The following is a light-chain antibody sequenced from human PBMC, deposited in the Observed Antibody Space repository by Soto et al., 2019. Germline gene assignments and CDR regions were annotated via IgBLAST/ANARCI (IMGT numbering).Light chain of an antibody. CDR2: GAS. CDR1: QSVRSN. CDR3: QQYNNWRA. V-gene: IGKV3-15*01. Sequence: EIVMTQSPATLSVSPGERATLSCSASQSVRSNLAWYQQKPGQAPRLLIYGASTRATGIPARFSGSGSGTEFTLTISSLQSEDFAVYYCQQYNNWRAFGQGTKVDIK. J-gene: IGKJ1*01.